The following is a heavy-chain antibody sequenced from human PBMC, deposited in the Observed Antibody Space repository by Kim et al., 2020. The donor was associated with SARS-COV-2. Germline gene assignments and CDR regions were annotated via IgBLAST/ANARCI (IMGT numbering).Heavy chain of an antibody. D-gene: IGHD2-8*02. J-gene: IGHJ4*02. Sequence: AQKVQARVTISGEESTNTTYMELNRLRSEDTAVYYCARAKHTEVTGSSFDSWGQGTLVTVSS. CDR3: ARAKHTEVTGSSFDS. V-gene: IGHV1-69*01.